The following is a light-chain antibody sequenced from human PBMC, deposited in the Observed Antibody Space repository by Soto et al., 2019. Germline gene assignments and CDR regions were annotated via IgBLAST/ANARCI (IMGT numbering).Light chain of an antibody. Sequence: QSALTQPRSVSGSPGQSVTISCTGTSSDVGHYNYVSWFQQHPGKAPKLMISDVTKRPSGVPDRFSGSKSGNTASLTISGLQADDAADYYCCSYAGSFTRFVVFGGGTKLTVL. CDR2: DVT. J-gene: IGLJ2*01. CDR3: CSYAGSFTRFVV. CDR1: SSDVGHYNY. V-gene: IGLV2-11*01.